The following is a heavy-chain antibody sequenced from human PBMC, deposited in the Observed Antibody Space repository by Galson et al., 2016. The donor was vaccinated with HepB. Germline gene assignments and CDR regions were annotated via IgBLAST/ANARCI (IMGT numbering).Heavy chain of an antibody. Sequence: TLSLTCTVSGGSISTGGFYWSWIRQHPGKGLEWIGYTYYSGSTYYNPSLKSRVTISVDTSKNQLSLKLSSVTAADTAVYYCARAGGLLVDSWGQGTLVTVSS. CDR3: ARAGGLLVDS. V-gene: IGHV4-31*03. CDR1: GGSISTGGFY. J-gene: IGHJ4*02. CDR2: TYYSGST. D-gene: IGHD5-18*01.